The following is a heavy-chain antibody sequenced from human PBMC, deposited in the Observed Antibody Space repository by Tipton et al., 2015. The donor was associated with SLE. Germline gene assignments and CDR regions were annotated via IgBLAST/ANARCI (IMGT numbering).Heavy chain of an antibody. CDR2: INHSGST. J-gene: IGHJ6*02. CDR1: GGSFSGYY. Sequence: TLSLTCAVYGGSFSGYYWSWIRQPPGKGLEWIGEINHSGSTKYNPSLKSRVTISVDMAKNQFSLKLTSVTAADTAVYYCARGMVTWRGAIVGVDVWGQGTTVNVSS. D-gene: IGHD2-21*02. CDR3: ARGMVTWRGAIVGVDV. V-gene: IGHV4-34*01.